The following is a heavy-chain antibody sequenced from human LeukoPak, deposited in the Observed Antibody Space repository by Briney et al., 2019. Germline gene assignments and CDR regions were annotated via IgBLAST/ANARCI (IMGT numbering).Heavy chain of an antibody. V-gene: IGHV1-3*01. J-gene: IGHJ4*02. CDR3: ARGGIAARLYFDY. CDR1: GYTFTSYA. Sequence: GASVKVSCKASGYTFTSYAIHWVRQDPGQRLEWMGWVNAGNGNTKYSQKFQGRVTITRDTSASTAYMELSSLRSEDTAVYYCARGGIAARLYFDYWGQGTLVTVSS. D-gene: IGHD6-6*01. CDR2: VNAGNGNT.